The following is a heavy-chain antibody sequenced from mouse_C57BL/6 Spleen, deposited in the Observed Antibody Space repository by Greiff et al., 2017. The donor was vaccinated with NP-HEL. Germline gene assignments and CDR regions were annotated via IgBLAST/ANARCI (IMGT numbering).Heavy chain of an antibody. CDR3: ARKEDYSNYGARDY. J-gene: IGHJ4*01. CDR1: GFTFSDYG. CDR2: ISSGSSTI. Sequence: EVQGVESGGGLVKPGGSLKLSCAASGFTFSDYGMHWVRQAPEKGLEWVAYISSGSSTIYYADTVKGRFTISRYNANNTLFLQMTRLGSEDTAMYYGARKEDYSNYGARDYWGQGTSVTVSS. V-gene: IGHV5-17*01. D-gene: IGHD2-5*01.